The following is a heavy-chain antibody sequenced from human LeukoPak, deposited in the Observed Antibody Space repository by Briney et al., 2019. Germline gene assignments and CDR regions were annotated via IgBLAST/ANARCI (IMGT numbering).Heavy chain of an antibody. CDR1: GGSISNYY. J-gene: IGHJ4*02. V-gene: IGHV4-4*07. CDR3: ARHLWGAVDYFDY. D-gene: IGHD6-19*01. Sequence: PSETLSLTCTVAGGSISNYYWSWIRQPAGKGLEWIGRIHSSGSSKYNPSLESRVPMSVYTSKNQFALRLRSVTAADTAVYYCARHLWGAVDYFDYWGQGTLVTVSS. CDR2: IHSSGSS.